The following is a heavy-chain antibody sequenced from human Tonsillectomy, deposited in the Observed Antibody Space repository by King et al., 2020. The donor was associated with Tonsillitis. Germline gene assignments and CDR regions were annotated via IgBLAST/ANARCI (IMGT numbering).Heavy chain of an antibody. CDR2: IKSKIDGGTT. D-gene: IGHD5-18*01. V-gene: IGHV3-15*07. CDR1: SFTFNVAW. J-gene: IGHJ4*02. Sequence: VQLVESGGGLVKPGGSLRLSCAVSSFTFNVAWMNWVRQAPGKGLEWVGRIKSKIDGGTTDYAAPVKGRFTISRDDSKNTLYLQMNSLKTEDTAVYYCTTLGYSYPFDYWGQGTLVTVSS. CDR3: TTLGYSYPFDY.